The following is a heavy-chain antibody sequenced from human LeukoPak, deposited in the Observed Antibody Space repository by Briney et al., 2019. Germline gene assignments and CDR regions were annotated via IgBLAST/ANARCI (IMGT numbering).Heavy chain of an antibody. CDR3: ARAVPGDARWGRWENYYMDV. CDR1: GGSFSGYY. J-gene: IGHJ6*03. CDR2: INHSGST. V-gene: IGHV4-34*01. Sequence: SETLSLTCAVYGGSFSGYYWSWIRQPPGKGLEWIGEINHSGSTNYNPSLKSRVTISVDTSKNQFSLKLSSVTAADTAVYYCARAVPGDARWGRWENYYMDVWGKGTTVTVSS. D-gene: IGHD3-16*01.